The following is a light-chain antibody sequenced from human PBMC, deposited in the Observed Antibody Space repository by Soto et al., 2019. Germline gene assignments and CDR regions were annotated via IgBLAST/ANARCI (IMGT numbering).Light chain of an antibody. CDR2: DAS. J-gene: IGKJ5*01. V-gene: IGKV3-11*01. CDR3: QQRSNWPIT. Sequence: EVVFTQSPATMSLCAGERGTVSCRASQSISNYLAWYQQKPGQAPRLLIYDASNRATGIPARFSGSGSGTDFTLTISSLEPEDFAVYYCQQRSNWPITFGQGTRLEIK. CDR1: QSISNY.